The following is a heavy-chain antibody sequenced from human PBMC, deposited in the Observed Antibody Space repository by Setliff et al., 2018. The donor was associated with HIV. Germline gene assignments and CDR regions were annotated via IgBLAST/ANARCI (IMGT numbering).Heavy chain of an antibody. V-gene: IGHV1-18*01. D-gene: IGHD2-8*01. CDR3: AREKYGDKFDY. J-gene: IGHJ4*02. CDR2: ISTHGDKT. Sequence: ASVKVSCKASGYNFTNYGIGWVRQAPGQGLEYMGWISTHGDKTDYAQSVQGRVTMTIDTSTSTVYMELRSLRSDDTAMFYCAREKYGDKFDYWGQGTMVT. CDR1: GYNFTNYG.